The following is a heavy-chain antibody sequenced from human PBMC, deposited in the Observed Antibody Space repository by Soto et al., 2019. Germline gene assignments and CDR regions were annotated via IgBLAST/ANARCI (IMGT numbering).Heavy chain of an antibody. CDR1: GGSIITTTYY. J-gene: IGHJ4*02. V-gene: IGHV4-39*01. D-gene: IGHD4-4*01. Sequence: QLQLQESGPGLVKPSETLSLTCTVSGGSIITTTYYWGWLRQPPGKELEWIGSVYYSGSTYYNPSLKSRVTISVDTSMNQFSLMLSSVTAADTAVYFCARAPTDYSHDYWGLGNLVTVSS. CDR2: VYYSGST. CDR3: ARAPTDYSHDY.